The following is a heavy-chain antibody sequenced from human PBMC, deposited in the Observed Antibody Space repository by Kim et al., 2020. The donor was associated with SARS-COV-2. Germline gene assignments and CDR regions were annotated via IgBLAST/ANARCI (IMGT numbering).Heavy chain of an antibody. D-gene: IGHD3-16*02. CDR1: GFTFSDYY. CDR3: ARASFTAPVRGPYFDY. V-gene: IGHV3-11*01. J-gene: IGHJ4*02. Sequence: GGSLRLSCAASGFTFSDYYMSWIRQAPGKGLEWVSYISSSGSTIYYADSVKGRFTISRDNAKNSLYLQMNSLRAEDTAVYYCARASFTAPVRGPYFDYWGQGTLVTVSS. CDR2: ISSSGSTI.